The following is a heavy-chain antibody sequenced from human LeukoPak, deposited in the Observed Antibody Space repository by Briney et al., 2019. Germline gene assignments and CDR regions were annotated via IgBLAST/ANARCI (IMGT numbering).Heavy chain of an antibody. CDR3: ARQRVRITMIVVVITPYFDY. V-gene: IGHV4-38-2*02. D-gene: IGHD3-22*01. CDR1: RYSISSGYY. CDR2: IYHSGST. J-gene: IGHJ4*02. Sequence: PAETLSLTCNVSRYSISSGYYWGWIRQPPGKGLEWIGNIYHSGSTYYNPSLKSRVTISVDTSKNQFSLKLSSVTAADTAVYYCARQRVRITMIVVVITPYFDYWGQGTLVTVSS.